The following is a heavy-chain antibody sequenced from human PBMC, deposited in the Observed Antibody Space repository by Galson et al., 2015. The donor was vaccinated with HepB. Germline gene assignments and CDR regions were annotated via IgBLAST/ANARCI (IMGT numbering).Heavy chain of an antibody. CDR1: GFTFSSYG. CDR3: ARERYSSSSPPYYYYYYYMDV. V-gene: IGHV3-30*03. D-gene: IGHD6-6*01. Sequence: SLRLSCAASGFTFSSYGMHWVRQAPGKGLEWVAVISYDGSNKYYVDSVKGRFTISRDNAKNSLYLQMNSLRAEDTAVYYCARERYSSSSPPYYYYYYYMDVWGKGTTVTVSS. CDR2: ISYDGSNK. J-gene: IGHJ6*03.